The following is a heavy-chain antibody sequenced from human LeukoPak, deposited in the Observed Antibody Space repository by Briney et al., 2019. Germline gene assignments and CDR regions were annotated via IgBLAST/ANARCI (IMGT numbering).Heavy chain of an antibody. D-gene: IGHD6-19*01. J-gene: IGHJ4*02. Sequence: SETLSLTCAVYGGSFSGYYWSWIRQPPGKGLEWIGEINHSGSTNYNPSLKSRVTISVDTSKNQFSLKLSSVSAADTAVYYCARGIIAVAGRFDYWGQGTLVTVSS. CDR3: ARGIIAVAGRFDY. CDR1: GGSFSGYY. CDR2: INHSGST. V-gene: IGHV4-34*01.